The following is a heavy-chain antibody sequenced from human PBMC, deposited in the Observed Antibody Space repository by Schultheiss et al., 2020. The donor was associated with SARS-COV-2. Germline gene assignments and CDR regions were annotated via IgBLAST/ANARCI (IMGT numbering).Heavy chain of an antibody. CDR1: GFTFSTYW. CDR3: VRGLQWLFDV. CDR2: ISYDGSNK. V-gene: IGHV3-30*03. J-gene: IGHJ6*02. D-gene: IGHD6-19*01. Sequence: GESLKISCAASGFTFSTYWMDWVRQAPGKGLVWVAVISYDGSNKYYADSVKGRFTISRDNSKNTVYLEMNNLTAEDTAVYYCVRGLQWLFDVWGQGNTVTVSS.